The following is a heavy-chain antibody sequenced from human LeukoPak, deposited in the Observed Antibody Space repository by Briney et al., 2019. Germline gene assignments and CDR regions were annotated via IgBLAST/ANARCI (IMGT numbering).Heavy chain of an antibody. CDR2: IYTSGST. CDR1: GGSFSGYY. D-gene: IGHD4-17*01. J-gene: IGHJ4*02. CDR3: ARDSGINTVTPGAFDY. Sequence: SETLSLTCAVYGGSFSGYYWSWIRQPAGKGLEWIGRIYTSGSTNYNPSLKSRVTMSVDTSKNQFSLKLSSVTAADTAVYYCARDSGINTVTPGAFDYWGQGTLVTVSS. V-gene: IGHV4-4*07.